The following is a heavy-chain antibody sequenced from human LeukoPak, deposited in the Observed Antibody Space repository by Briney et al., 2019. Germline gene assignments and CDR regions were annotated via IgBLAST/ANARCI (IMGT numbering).Heavy chain of an antibody. D-gene: IGHD5-24*01. CDR1: GYSFTNYW. CDR3: ARGGRWLVRNLDAHFDY. CDR2: IYPGDSDT. J-gene: IGHJ4*02. V-gene: IGHV5-51*01. Sequence: GESLKISCKSSGYSFTNYWIGWVRQMPGKGLEWMGIIYPGDSDTRYSPSFQGQVTISADKSIRTAYLQWSSLKASDTATYYCARGGRWLVRNLDAHFDYWGQGTLATVSS.